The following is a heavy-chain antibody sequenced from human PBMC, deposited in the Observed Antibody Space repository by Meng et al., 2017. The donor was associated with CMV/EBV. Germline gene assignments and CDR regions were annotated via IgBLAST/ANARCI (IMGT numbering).Heavy chain of an antibody. J-gene: IGHJ4*02. Sequence: SQTLSLTCAVYGGSFSGYYWSWIRQPPGKGLEWIGSIYFGGNTYYNPSLKSRVTISIDTSKNQFSLRLSSVTAADTAVYYCARDIGGRRIAARPDYWGQGTLVTVSS. CDR3: ARDIGGRRIAARPDY. CDR2: IYFGGNT. D-gene: IGHD6-6*01. CDR1: GGSFSGYY. V-gene: IGHV4-34*01.